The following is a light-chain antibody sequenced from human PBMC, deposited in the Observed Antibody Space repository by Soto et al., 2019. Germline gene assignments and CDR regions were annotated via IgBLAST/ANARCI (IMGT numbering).Light chain of an antibody. CDR2: EDN. Sequence: LTQPHSVSESPGKTVTISCTRSSGSIASNYVQWYQQRPGSAPTTVIYEDNQRPSGVPDRFSGSIDSSSNSASLTISGLKTEDEAYYYCQSYDSSNHVVFGGGTQLTV. V-gene: IGLV6-57*04. CDR1: SGSIASNY. J-gene: IGLJ2*01. CDR3: QSYDSSNHVV.